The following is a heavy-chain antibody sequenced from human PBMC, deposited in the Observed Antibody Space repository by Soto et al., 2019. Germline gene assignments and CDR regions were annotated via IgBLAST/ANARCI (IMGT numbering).Heavy chain of an antibody. J-gene: IGHJ5*02. V-gene: IGHV1-69*02. Sequence: QVQLVQSGAEVKKPGSSVKVSCKASGGTFSSYTISWVRQAPGQGLEWMGRIIPILGIANYAQKFQGRVTITADKSTSTAYMELSSLRSEDTAVYYCARGSQGIYNWFDPWGHGTLVTVSS. D-gene: IGHD3-10*01. CDR1: GGTFSSYT. CDR2: IIPILGIA. CDR3: ARGSQGIYNWFDP.